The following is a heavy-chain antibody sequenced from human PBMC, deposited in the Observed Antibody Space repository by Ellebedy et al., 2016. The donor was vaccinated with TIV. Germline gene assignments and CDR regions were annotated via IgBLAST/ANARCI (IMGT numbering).Heavy chain of an antibody. J-gene: IGHJ4*02. CDR1: GYSFNSYY. CDR3: ARGWRGGYSGVFDY. Sequence: AASVKVSCKASGYSFNSYYIFWVRQSPGHGLEWMGMFNPTGGRTTYAQKFQGRLTVTRDASTSTVFMELNSLRSEDTAIYYCARGWRGGYSGVFDYWGQGTQVTVSS. D-gene: IGHD5-12*01. V-gene: IGHV1-46*02. CDR2: FNPTGGRT.